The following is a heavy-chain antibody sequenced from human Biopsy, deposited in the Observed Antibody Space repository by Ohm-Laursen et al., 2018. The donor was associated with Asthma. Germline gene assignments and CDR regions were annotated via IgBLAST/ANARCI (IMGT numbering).Heavy chain of an antibody. Sequence: SLRLSCAASGFTFSSYAMSWVRQAPGKGLEWVSSISSSGASTYYADSVQGRVTISRDNSKNTLSLQMNSLRAEDTAVYYCARAYGGSFFSGSFDIWGQGTMVTVSS. V-gene: IGHV3-23*01. J-gene: IGHJ3*02. CDR2: ISSSGAST. CDR1: GFTFSSYA. CDR3: ARAYGGSFFSGSFDI. D-gene: IGHD4-23*01.